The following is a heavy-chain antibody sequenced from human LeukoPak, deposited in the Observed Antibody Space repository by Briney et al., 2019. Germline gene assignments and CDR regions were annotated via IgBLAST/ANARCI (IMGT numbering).Heavy chain of an antibody. J-gene: IGHJ6*04. CDR1: GFTFSSYA. CDR3: AELGITMIGGV. Sequence: GGSLRLSCAASGFTFSSYAMHWVRQAPGKGLEWVAVISYDGSNKYYADSVKGRFTISRDNAKNSLYLQMNSLRAEDTAVYYCAELGITMIGGVWGKGTTVTVSS. V-gene: IGHV3-30*04. CDR2: ISYDGSNK. D-gene: IGHD3-10*02.